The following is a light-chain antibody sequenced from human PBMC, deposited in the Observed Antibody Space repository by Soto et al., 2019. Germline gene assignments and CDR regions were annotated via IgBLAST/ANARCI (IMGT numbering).Light chain of an antibody. CDR3: QQLNSFPIT. J-gene: IGKJ5*01. CDR2: AAS. CDR1: QGISTW. Sequence: DIQMTQSSSSVSASVGDRVTITCRASQGISTWLAWYQRTPGKAPKFLMYAASILQSGVPSRFSGSGSGTDFTLTITSLQPEDFGTYYCQQLNSFPITSGHGTRLEIK. V-gene: IGKV1D-12*01.